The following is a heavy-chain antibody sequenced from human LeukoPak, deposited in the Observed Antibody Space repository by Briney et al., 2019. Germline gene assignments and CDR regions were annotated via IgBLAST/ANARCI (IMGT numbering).Heavy chain of an antibody. CDR3: ANLPRSLLWFGELAY. V-gene: IGHV3-30*04. J-gene: IGHJ4*02. CDR1: GFTFSSYA. CDR2: ISYDGSNK. Sequence: GRSLRLSCAASGFTFSSYAMHWVRQAPGKGLEWVAVISYDGSNKYYADSVKGRFTISRDNSKNTLYLQMNSLRAEDTAVYYCANLPRSLLWFGELAYWGQGTLVTVSS. D-gene: IGHD3-10*01.